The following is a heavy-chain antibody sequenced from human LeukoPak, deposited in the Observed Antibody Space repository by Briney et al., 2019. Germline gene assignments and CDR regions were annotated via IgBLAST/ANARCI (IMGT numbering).Heavy chain of an antibody. CDR1: GGSISTYY. J-gene: IGHJ4*02. CDR3: ARGGSGWYFDY. CDR2: IFYSGST. V-gene: IGHV4-59*12. D-gene: IGHD6-19*01. Sequence: PSETLSLTCTVSGGSISTYYWSWIRQPPGKGLEWIGYIFYSGSTNYNPSLKSRVTMSVDTSKNQFSLKLSSVTAADTAVYYCARGGSGWYFDYWGQGTLVTVSS.